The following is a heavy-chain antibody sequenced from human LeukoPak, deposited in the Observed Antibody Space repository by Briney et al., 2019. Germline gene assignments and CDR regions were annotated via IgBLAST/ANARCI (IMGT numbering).Heavy chain of an antibody. D-gene: IGHD3-22*01. J-gene: IGHJ4*02. CDR2: IHSGGTT. Sequence: GGSLRLSCAASGFTVSSNYMTWVRQAPGKGLEWVSVIHSGGTTYYADSVKDRFTISRDNSKNTLFLQMDSLRVGDTAVYYCARGARDYFELDYWGQGTLVTVSS. CDR1: GFTVSSNY. CDR3: ARGARDYFELDY. V-gene: IGHV3-66*01.